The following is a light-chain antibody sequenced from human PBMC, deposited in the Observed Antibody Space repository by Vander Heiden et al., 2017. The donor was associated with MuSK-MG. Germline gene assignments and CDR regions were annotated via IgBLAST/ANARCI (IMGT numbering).Light chain of an antibody. V-gene: IGKV4-1*01. J-gene: IGKJ2*01. Sequence: DIVMTQSPDSLAVSLGERATMNCRSSQSLSYNSNSKNYLAWYQQKPGQPPKLLIFWASTRESGVPDRFSGSGSGTDFTLTISSLQAEDVAVYYCQQYYSAPPYTFGQGTKLEIK. CDR2: WAS. CDR3: QQYYSAPPYT. CDR1: QSLSYNSNSKNY.